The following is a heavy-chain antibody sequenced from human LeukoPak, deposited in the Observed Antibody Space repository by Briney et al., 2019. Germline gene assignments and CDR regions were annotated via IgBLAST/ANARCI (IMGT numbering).Heavy chain of an antibody. CDR2: IGGSGVST. CDR3: AKLVATISD. Sequence: GGSLRLSCAASVFTFSNYAMSWVCQAPGKGLEWVSSIGGSGVSTYYADSVKGRFTISRDNSKNTLYLQMDSLRAEDTAVYYCAKLVATISDWGQGTLVIVSS. D-gene: IGHD5-12*01. CDR1: VFTFSNYA. J-gene: IGHJ4*02. V-gene: IGHV3-23*01.